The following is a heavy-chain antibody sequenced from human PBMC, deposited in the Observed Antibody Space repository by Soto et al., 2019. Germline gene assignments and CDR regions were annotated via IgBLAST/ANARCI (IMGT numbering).Heavy chain of an antibody. Sequence: PSETLSLTCAVSSGSISSSNWWSWVRQPPGKGLEWIGEIYHSGSTNYNPSLKSRVTISVDKSKNQFSLKLSSVTAADTAVYYCAGLYPYESSGYHLNYWGQGTQVTVSS. J-gene: IGHJ4*02. CDR2: IYHSGST. CDR3: AGLYPYESSGYHLNY. D-gene: IGHD3-22*01. V-gene: IGHV4-4*02. CDR1: SGSISSSNW.